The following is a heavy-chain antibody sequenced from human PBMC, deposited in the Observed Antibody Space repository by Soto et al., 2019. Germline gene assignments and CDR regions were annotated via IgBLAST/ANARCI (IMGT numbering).Heavy chain of an antibody. Sequence: QVQLQESGPGLVKPSETLSLTCTVSGGSISSYYWSWIRQSPGKGLEWIGYIYYSGSTNYNPSLNSRVTIAVDTSKDQFSLKLSSVTAADTAVYYCARGVIYGASCLFDYWGQGTLVTVSS. CDR2: IYYSGST. J-gene: IGHJ4*02. D-gene: IGHD4-17*01. V-gene: IGHV4-59*01. CDR1: GGSISSYY. CDR3: ARGVIYGASCLFDY.